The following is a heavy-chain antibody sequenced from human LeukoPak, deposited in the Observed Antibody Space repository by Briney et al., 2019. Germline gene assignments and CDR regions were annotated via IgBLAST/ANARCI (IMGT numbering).Heavy chain of an antibody. CDR2: ISSNGGST. CDR1: GFTFSSYA. J-gene: IGHJ4*02. CDR3: AKFLRYSGSSNGVGFDY. Sequence: GGSLRLSCAASGFTFSSYAMHWVRQAPGKGLEYVSAISSNGGSTYYADSVKGRFTISRDNSKNTLYLQMNSLRAEDTAVYYCAKFLRYSGSSNGVGFDYWGQGTLVTVSS. V-gene: IGHV3-64*04. D-gene: IGHD1-26*01.